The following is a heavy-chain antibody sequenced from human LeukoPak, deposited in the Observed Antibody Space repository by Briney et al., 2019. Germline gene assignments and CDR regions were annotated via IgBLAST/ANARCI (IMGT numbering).Heavy chain of an antibody. D-gene: IGHD5-24*01. CDR2: INTNGDSA. Sequence: GGSLRLSCAASGFTFSSYHINWVRQVPGKGLMWVAYINTNGDSANYADSVKGRFTISRDNAKSTLSLQMNSLRAEDTAIYYCVRDNAYSFDYWGQGTLVTVSS. V-gene: IGHV3-74*01. CDR1: GFTFSSYH. J-gene: IGHJ4*02. CDR3: VRDNAYSFDY.